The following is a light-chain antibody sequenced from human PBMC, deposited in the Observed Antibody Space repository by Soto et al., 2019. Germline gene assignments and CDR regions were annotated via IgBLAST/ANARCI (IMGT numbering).Light chain of an antibody. CDR3: QQSYSTPWT. CDR2: AAS. J-gene: IGKJ1*01. CDR1: QSISSY. V-gene: IGKV1-39*01. Sequence: DFQRTLSPSTLCASVGDRVTITCRASQSISSYLNWYQQKPGKAPKLLIYAASSLQSGVPSRFSGSGSGTDFTLTISSLQPEDFATYYCQQSYSTPWTFGQGTKVDIK.